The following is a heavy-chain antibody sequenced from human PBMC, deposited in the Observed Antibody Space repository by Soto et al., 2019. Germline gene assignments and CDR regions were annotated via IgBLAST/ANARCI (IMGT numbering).Heavy chain of an antibody. CDR2: IIPILGIA. V-gene: IGHV1-69*02. CDR3: ARMVGSTYYFDY. J-gene: IGHJ4*02. Sequence: QVQLVQSGAEVKMPGSSVKVSCKASGGTFSSYTISWVRQAPGQGLEWMGRIIPILGIANYAQKFQGRVTITADKSTSTAYMELSSLRSEDTAVYYCARMVGSTYYFDYWGQGTLVTVSS. D-gene: IGHD1-26*01. CDR1: GGTFSSYT.